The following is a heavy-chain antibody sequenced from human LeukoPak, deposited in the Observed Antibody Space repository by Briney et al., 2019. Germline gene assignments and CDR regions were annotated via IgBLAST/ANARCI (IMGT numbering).Heavy chain of an antibody. CDR2: IYSGGST. CDR3: ARNMVRGLTPDY. CDR1: GFTVSSNY. V-gene: IGHV3-53*01. Sequence: GGSLRRVRAASGFTVSSNYMSWVRQAPGKGLEWVSVIYSGGSTYYADSVKGRFTISRDDSKSTVYLQMNSLRAEDTAVYYCARNMVRGLTPDYWGQGTLVTVSS. J-gene: IGHJ4*02. D-gene: IGHD3-10*01.